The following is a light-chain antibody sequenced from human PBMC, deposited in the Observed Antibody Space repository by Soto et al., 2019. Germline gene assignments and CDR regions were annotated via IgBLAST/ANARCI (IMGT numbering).Light chain of an antibody. CDR2: KAS. J-gene: IGKJ4*01. CDR3: QQYDSYCT. Sequence: DIQMTQSPSTLSASVGDRVTITCRASQSIRSWLAWYQQKPGKAPRLLIYKASSLESGVPSRFSGSGSGTEFTLTISSLQSDDSATYYCQQYDSYCTFGGGTNVEIK. V-gene: IGKV1-5*03. CDR1: QSIRSW.